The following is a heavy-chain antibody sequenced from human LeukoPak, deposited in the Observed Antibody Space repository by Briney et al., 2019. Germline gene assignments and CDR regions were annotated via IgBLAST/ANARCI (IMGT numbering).Heavy chain of an antibody. J-gene: IGHJ4*02. CDR1: GFTFSSYE. CDR3: AREREDTAAYDY. Sequence: GGSLRLSCAASGFTFSSYEMNWVRQAPGKGLEWVSYISSSGSTIYYADSVKGRFTISRDNAKNSLYLQMNSLRAEDTAVCYCAREREDTAAYDYWGQGTLVTVSS. D-gene: IGHD5-18*01. CDR2: ISSSGSTI. V-gene: IGHV3-48*03.